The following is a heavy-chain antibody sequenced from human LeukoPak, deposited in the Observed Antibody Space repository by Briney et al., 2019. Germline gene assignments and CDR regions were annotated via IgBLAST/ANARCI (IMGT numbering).Heavy chain of an antibody. V-gene: IGHV1-8*01. CDR1: GYTFGSSH. Sequence: ASVKVSCKASGYTFGSSHINWVRQSTGQGLEWMGWMDPNRGNTGYAQKFQGRVTMTRNTSISTAYMELSSLRSEDTAVYYCTRTIAATGTLYPWGQGTQVIVSS. CDR2: MDPNRGNT. J-gene: IGHJ5*02. D-gene: IGHD6-13*01. CDR3: TRTIAATGTLYP.